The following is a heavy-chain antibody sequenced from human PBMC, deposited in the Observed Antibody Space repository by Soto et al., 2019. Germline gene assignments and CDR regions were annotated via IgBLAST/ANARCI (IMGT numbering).Heavy chain of an antibody. Sequence: PSETLSLTCTVSGGSIRSYYWSWIRQPPGKGLEWIGYIYNSGSTSYSPSLKSRVTVSIDTSKNQFSLKLSAVTAVDTAVYYCANRGGREVYFYYWGQGTLVTVSS. V-gene: IGHV4-4*09. CDR1: GGSIRSYY. CDR3: ANRGGREVYFYY. CDR2: IYNSGST. J-gene: IGHJ4*02. D-gene: IGHD2-15*01.